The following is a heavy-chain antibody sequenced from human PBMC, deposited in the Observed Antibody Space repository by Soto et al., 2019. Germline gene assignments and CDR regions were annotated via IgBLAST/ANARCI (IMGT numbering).Heavy chain of an antibody. J-gene: IGHJ6*02. CDR2: IIPIFGTA. V-gene: IGHV1-69*06. D-gene: IGHD5-12*01. CDR3: ALSGGIVATTNYYYYYGMDV. CDR1: GGTFSSYA. Sequence: GASVKVSCKASGGTFSSYAISWVRQAPGQGLEWVGGIIPIFGTANYAQKFQGRVTITADKSTSTAYMELSSLRSEDTAVYYCALSGGIVATTNYYYYYGMDVWGQGTTVTVSS.